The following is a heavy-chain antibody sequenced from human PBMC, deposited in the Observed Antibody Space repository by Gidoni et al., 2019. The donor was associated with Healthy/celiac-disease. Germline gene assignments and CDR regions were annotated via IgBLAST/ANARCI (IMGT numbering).Heavy chain of an antibody. D-gene: IGHD5-18*01. Sequence: QVQLVESGGGVVQPGRSLRLSCAASGFTFSSYGMHWVRQAPGKGLEWVAVIWYDGSNKYYADSVKGRFTISRDNSKNTLYLQMNSLRAEDTAVYYCAREDQRGYSYGPHMDVWGKGTTVTVSS. CDR3: AREDQRGYSYGPHMDV. CDR2: IWYDGSNK. CDR1: GFTFSSYG. J-gene: IGHJ6*03. V-gene: IGHV3-33*01.